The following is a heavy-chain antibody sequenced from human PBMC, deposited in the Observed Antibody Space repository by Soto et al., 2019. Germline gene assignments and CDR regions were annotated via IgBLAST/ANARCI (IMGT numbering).Heavy chain of an antibody. J-gene: IGHJ1*01. CDR2: ISHDGSNK. CDR3: AGEDASTGYAGTLHH. V-gene: IGHV3-30*14. CDR1: GFTFSSYV. Sequence: QVQLVESGGGVVQPGGSLRLSCAASGFTFSSYVMHWVRQAPGKGLEWLAVISHDGSNKQYTDSVTDRFTISRDNSKNMMSLHADSLRPEDTAVYYGAGEDASTGYAGTLHHCGRGTLVTVSS. D-gene: IGHD3-22*01.